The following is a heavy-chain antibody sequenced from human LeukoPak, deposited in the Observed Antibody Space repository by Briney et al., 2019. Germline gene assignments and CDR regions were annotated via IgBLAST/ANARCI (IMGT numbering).Heavy chain of an antibody. D-gene: IGHD3-22*01. CDR2: IYYSGST. V-gene: IGHV4-39*07. CDR1: GGSISSSSYY. CDR3: ARDRYYYDSSGAHYYMDV. Sequence: SETLSLTCTVSGGSISSSSYYWGWIRQPPGKGPEWIGSIYYSGSTYYNPSLKSRVTISVDTSKNQFSLKLSSVTAADTAVYYCARDRYYYDSSGAHYYMDVWGKGTTVTVSS. J-gene: IGHJ6*03.